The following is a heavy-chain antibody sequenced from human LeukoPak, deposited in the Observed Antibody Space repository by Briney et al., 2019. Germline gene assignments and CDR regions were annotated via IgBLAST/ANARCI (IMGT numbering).Heavy chain of an antibody. CDR3: ARTVRGLVVDLCDY. Sequence: SVKVSCKASGGTFSGYAISWVRQAPGQGLEWMGGIIPIFGTANYAQKFQGRLTMTRDTSTSTVYMELSSLRSDDTAVYYCARTVRGLVVDLCDYWGQGTLVTVSS. CDR1: GGTFSGYA. V-gene: IGHV1-69*05. CDR2: IIPIFGTA. D-gene: IGHD2-15*01. J-gene: IGHJ4*02.